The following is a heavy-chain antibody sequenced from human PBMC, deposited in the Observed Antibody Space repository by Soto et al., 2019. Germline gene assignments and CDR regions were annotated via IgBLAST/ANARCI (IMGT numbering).Heavy chain of an antibody. J-gene: IGHJ6*02. CDR2: ISFDGTNE. V-gene: IGHV3-30-3*01. D-gene: IGHD6-13*01. CDR1: GLTFSIYT. Sequence: PGGSLRLSCAASGLTFSIYTMHWVRQAPGKGLEWLAVISFDGTNEHYADSVEGRFTISRDNSKNTLYLQIDNARREDTAVYYCATGYASSWYQYGMDVWGQGTSVTVSS. CDR3: ATGYASSWYQYGMDV.